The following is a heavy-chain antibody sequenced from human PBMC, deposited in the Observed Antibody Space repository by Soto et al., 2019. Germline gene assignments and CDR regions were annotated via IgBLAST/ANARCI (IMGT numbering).Heavy chain of an antibody. J-gene: IGHJ4*02. Sequence: EVQLVESGGDLVKPGGSLRLSCAASEFTFTYAWMSWVRQAPGKGLEWVGRIKSKTDGGTTDYAAPVKGRFTISRDESQTTLYLQMTSLKTEDTAVYYCTSLYYGHWGQGTLVTVSS. CDR1: EFTFTYAW. V-gene: IGHV3-15*01. CDR3: TSLYYGH. D-gene: IGHD3-16*02. CDR2: IKSKTDGGTT.